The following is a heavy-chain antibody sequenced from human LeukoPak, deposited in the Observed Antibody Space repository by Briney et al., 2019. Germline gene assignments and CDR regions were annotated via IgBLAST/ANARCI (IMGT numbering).Heavy chain of an antibody. CDR3: ARDYESGSPEGVFDI. J-gene: IGHJ3*02. CDR1: GGISSSYA. CDR2: IIPIFGTA. V-gene: IGHV1-69*06. D-gene: IGHD1-26*01. Sequence: ASVKVSCKASGGISSSYAISWVRQAPGQGLEWMGRIIPIFGTANYAQKFQGRVTITADKSTNTAYMELSSLRSEDTAVYYCARDYESGSPEGVFDIWGQGTMVTVSS.